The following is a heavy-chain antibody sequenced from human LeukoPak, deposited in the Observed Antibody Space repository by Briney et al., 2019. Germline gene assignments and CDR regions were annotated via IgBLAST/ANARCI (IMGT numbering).Heavy chain of an antibody. D-gene: IGHD3-10*01. CDR3: ARALSGDTSWFDP. Sequence: SETLSLTCTVSGGSISSGGYYWSWIRQHPGKSLEWIGYIYYSGSTYYNPSLKSRVTISVDTSKNQFSLKLSSVTAADTAVYYCARALSGDTSWFDPWGQGTLVTVSS. CDR2: IYYSGST. V-gene: IGHV4-31*03. CDR1: GGSISSGGYY. J-gene: IGHJ5*02.